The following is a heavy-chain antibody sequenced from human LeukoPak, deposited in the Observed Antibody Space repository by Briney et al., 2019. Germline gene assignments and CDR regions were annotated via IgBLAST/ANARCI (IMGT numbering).Heavy chain of an antibody. D-gene: IGHD4-17*01. CDR1: GYTFTTYG. CDR2: TSGYDGNT. J-gene: IGHJ4*02. CDR3: ARAVTTSSYCFDF. Sequence: ASVKVSCKASGYTFTTYGVSWLRQSPGQGLEWVGWTSGYDGNTNYAQKLRGRVTMTTDTSTSTAYMDLRRLRSDDTALYYYARAVTTSSYCFDFWGQGTLVTVSS. V-gene: IGHV1-18*01.